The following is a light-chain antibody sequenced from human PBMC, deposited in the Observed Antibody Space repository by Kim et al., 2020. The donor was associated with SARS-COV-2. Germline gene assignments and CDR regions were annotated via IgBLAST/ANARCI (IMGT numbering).Light chain of an antibody. CDR2: AAS. V-gene: IGKV1-39*01. CDR1: QSIGTY. Sequence: DIKMTQSPSSLAASVGDRVTIACRASQSIGTYLNWYQQKPGKAPKLLIFAASTLQSGVPSRFSGSGSGTDFTLTVTSLQPEDFATYYCQQSHTTPLLTFGGGTKVDIK. CDR3: QQSHTTPLLT. J-gene: IGKJ4*01.